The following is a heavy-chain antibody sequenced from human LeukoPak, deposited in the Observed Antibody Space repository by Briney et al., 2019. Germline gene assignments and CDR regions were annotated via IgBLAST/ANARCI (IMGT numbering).Heavy chain of an antibody. Sequence: SETLSLTCTVSGGSISSYYWSWVRQPPGKGLEWIGEINHSGSTNYNPSLKSRVTISVDTSKNQFSLKLSSVTAADTAVYYCARFTKKYSSSSSDYWGQGTLVTVSS. CDR1: GGSISSYY. J-gene: IGHJ4*02. D-gene: IGHD6-6*01. V-gene: IGHV4-34*01. CDR3: ARFTKKYSSSSSDY. CDR2: INHSGST.